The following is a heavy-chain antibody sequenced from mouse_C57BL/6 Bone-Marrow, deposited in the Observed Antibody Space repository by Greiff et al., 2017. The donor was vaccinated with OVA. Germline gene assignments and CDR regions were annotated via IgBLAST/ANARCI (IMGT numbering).Heavy chain of an antibody. Sequence: EVQGVESGGGLVKPGGSLKLSCAASGFTFSSYTMSWVGQTPEKRLEWVATIICGGGNTYYPDSVKGRFTISRDNAKNTLYLQMSSLRSEDTALYYCARQSLNYSKHGGDYWGHGTTLTVSS. CDR2: IICGGGNT. D-gene: IGHD2-12*01. CDR3: ARQSLNYSKHGGDY. CDR1: GFTFSSYT. V-gene: IGHV5-9*01. J-gene: IGHJ2*01.